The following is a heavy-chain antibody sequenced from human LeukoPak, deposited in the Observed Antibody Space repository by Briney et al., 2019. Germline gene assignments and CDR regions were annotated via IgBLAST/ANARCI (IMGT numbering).Heavy chain of an antibody. CDR3: ARRVSGSNYFDY. D-gene: IGHD1-26*01. CDR1: GFTFSSYA. CDR2: ISGSGAGT. V-gene: IGHV3-23*01. J-gene: IGHJ4*02. Sequence: PGGSLRLSCAASGFTFSSYAMSWVRQAPGKGLEWVSTISGSGAGTYYVESVNGRFTISRDNSKNTLSLQMNSLRAEDTALYYCARRVSGSNYFDYWGQGTLVTVSS.